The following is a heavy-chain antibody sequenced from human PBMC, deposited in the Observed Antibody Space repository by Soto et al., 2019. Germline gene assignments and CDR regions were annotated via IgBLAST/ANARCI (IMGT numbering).Heavy chain of an antibody. D-gene: IGHD3-22*01. Sequence: SLRLSCAPSGFTFSTYGMHWVRQAPGKGLEWVAVISYDGSNKYYADSVKGRFTISRDNSKNTLYLQMNSLRAEDTAVYYCVKDLLGYDSSGYLAYWGQGTMVT. J-gene: IGHJ4*02. CDR1: GFTFSTYG. V-gene: IGHV3-30*18. CDR2: ISYDGSNK. CDR3: VKDLLGYDSSGYLAY.